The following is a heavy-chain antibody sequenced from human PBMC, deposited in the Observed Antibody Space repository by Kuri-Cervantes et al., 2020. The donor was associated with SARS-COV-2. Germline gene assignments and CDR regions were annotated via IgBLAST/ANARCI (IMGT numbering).Heavy chain of an antibody. Sequence: SVKVSCKASGGTFSSYAISWVRQAPGQGLEWMGRIIPILGIANYAQKFQGRVTITADKSTSTAYMELSRLRSDDTAVYYCARAFKYGHIWFGELTNAFDIWGQGTMVTVSS. CDR2: IIPILGIA. V-gene: IGHV1-69*04. CDR1: GGTFSSYA. CDR3: ARAFKYGHIWFGELTNAFDI. D-gene: IGHD3-10*01. J-gene: IGHJ3*02.